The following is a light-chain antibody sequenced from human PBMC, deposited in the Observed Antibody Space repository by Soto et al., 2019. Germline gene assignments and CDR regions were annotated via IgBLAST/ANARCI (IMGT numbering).Light chain of an antibody. V-gene: IGKV3-15*01. CDR2: GAS. Sequence: EIVMTQSPATLSVSPGERATLSCRANQSISSSLAWYQLKPGQAPRILIYGASTRATGIPARFSGSGSGTEFTLTISSLQSADFAVYYCQQYNAWRYTFGQGTKLEIK. CDR3: QQYNAWRYT. J-gene: IGKJ2*01. CDR1: QSISSS.